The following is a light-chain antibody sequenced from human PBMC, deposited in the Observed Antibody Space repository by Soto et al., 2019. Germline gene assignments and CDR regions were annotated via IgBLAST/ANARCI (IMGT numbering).Light chain of an antibody. CDR1: QSIFNY. Sequence: DIQMTQSPSSLSASVGDRVTITCRASQSIFNYLNWYQQKPGKAPKLLIYAASSLQSGVPSRFSGSGSGTDFTLTISSLQPADFATYYCQQSYSIPTFGQGTKLEIK. V-gene: IGKV1-39*01. CDR2: AAS. J-gene: IGKJ2*01. CDR3: QQSYSIPT.